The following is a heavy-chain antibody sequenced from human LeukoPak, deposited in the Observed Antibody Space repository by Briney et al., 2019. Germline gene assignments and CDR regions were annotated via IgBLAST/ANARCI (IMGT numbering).Heavy chain of an antibody. Sequence: ASVKVSCKASGYTFTSYDINWVRQATGQGLEWMGWMNPNSGNTGYAQKFQGRVTTTRNTSISTAYMELSSLRSEDTAVYYCARFGDYDILTGYERPFDYWGQGTLVTVSS. CDR1: GYTFTSYD. CDR2: MNPNSGNT. D-gene: IGHD3-9*01. V-gene: IGHV1-8*01. J-gene: IGHJ4*02. CDR3: ARFGDYDILTGYERPFDY.